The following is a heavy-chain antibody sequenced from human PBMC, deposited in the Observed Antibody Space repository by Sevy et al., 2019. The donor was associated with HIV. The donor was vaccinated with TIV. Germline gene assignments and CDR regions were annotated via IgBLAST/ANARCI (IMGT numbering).Heavy chain of an antibody. CDR3: ARGATLGGSNPYFDY. Sequence: SETLSLTCTVSAGSINDYYWSWIRQPAGKELEWVGGIYSSGKTNYNPSLKSRLTMSLDTSENQFSLKLNSVSASDTAVYYCARGATLGGSNPYFDYWGQGALVTVSS. V-gene: IGHV4-4*07. CDR1: AGSINDYY. D-gene: IGHD1-26*01. CDR2: IYSSGKT. J-gene: IGHJ4*02.